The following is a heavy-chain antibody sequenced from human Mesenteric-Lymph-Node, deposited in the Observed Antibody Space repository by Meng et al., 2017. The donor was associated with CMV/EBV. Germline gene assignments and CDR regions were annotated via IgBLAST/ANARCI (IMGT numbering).Heavy chain of an antibody. J-gene: IGHJ5*02. CDR1: GFPFNSYS. CDR3: ARLNGGNSGDWFDP. CDR2: ISAYNGNT. V-gene: IGHV1-18*01. Sequence: SGFPFNSYSFTWVRQAPGQGLEWMGWISAYNGNTNYAQNVQGRLTMTTDTSTRTAYMELRSLRSDDTAVYYCARLNGGNSGDWFDPWGQGTLVTVSS. D-gene: IGHD4-23*01.